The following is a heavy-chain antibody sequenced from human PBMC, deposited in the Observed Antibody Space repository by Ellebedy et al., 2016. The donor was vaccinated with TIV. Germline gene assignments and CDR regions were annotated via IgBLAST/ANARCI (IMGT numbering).Heavy chain of an antibody. CDR2: IYYGGST. CDR3: ARYFYWSTGDYFYGMDV. V-gene: IGHV4-39*01. D-gene: IGHD3-9*01. J-gene: IGHJ6*02. Sequence: MPGGSLRLSCTVSGGSISSGDYFWGWIRSPPGKGLEWIGAIYYGGSTYYSPSFKSRVTISRDMSKNQFSLKLTSVTAADTAVYYCARYFYWSTGDYFYGMDVWGQGTTVTVSS. CDR1: GGSISSGDYF.